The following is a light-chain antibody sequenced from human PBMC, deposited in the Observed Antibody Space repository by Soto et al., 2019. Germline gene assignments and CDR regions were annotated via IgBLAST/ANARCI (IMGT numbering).Light chain of an antibody. V-gene: IGLV1-40*01. CDR2: GNS. J-gene: IGLJ3*02. CDR3: HSYDSSLSGSV. Sequence: QLVLTQPPSVSGAPGQRVTISCTGSSSNIGASYHVHWYQHLPGTAPKLLIYGNSNRPSGVPDRFSGSKSGTSASLAITGLQAEDEADYYCHSYDSSLSGSVSGGGTKLTVL. CDR1: SSNIGASYH.